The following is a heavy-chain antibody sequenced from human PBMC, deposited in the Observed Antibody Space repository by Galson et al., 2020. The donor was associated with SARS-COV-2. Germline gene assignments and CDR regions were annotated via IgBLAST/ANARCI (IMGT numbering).Heavy chain of an antibody. CDR1: GFTFSSYW. J-gene: IGHJ6*02. D-gene: IGHD3-10*01. Sequence: QAGESLRLSCAASGFTFSSYWMSWVRQAPGKGLEWVANIKQDGSEKYYVDSVKGRFTISRDNAKNSLYLQMNSLRAEDTAVYYCARVGGLLWFGELIYYYYYGMDVWGQGTTVTVSS. CDR3: ARVGGLLWFGELIYYYYYGMDV. CDR2: IKQDGSEK. V-gene: IGHV3-7*01.